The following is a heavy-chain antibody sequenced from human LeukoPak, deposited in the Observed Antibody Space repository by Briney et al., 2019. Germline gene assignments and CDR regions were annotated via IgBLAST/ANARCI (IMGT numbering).Heavy chain of an antibody. CDR3: VRFQYYYYYMDV. CDR1: GGTFSSYA. CDR2: ISAYNGNT. D-gene: IGHD3-16*01. J-gene: IGHJ6*03. V-gene: IGHV1-18*01. Sequence: GASVKVSCKASGGTFSSYAISWVRQAPGQGLEWMGWISAYNGNTNYAQKLQGRVTMTTDTSTSTAYMELRSLRSDDTAVYYCVRFQYYYYYMDVWGKGTTVTVSS.